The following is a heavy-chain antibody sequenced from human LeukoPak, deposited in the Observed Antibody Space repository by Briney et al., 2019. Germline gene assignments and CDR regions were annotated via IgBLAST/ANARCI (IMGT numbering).Heavy chain of an antibody. J-gene: IGHJ5*02. V-gene: IGHV4-39*01. Sequence: SETLSLTCTVSGASISGSGYYWGWIRQPPGKGLEWIGSIYYSGSTNYNPSLKSRVTISVDTSKNQFSLKLSSVTAADTAVYYCARHFPAIRRGGGVRKNWFDPWGQGTLVTVSS. CDR1: GASISGSGYY. CDR2: IYYSGST. D-gene: IGHD3-16*01. CDR3: ARHFPAIRRGGGVRKNWFDP.